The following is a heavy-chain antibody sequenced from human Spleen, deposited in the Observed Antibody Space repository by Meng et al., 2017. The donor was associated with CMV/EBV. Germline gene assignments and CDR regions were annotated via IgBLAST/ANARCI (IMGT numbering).Heavy chain of an antibody. CDR3: AKDSSGWPDYFDY. Sequence: ASEFTFSNYAMSWVRQAPGKGLEWVSAIGINPSDTYYADSVKGRFTISRDNSKNTLYLQMNSLRAEDTAVYYCAKDSSGWPDYFDYWGQGTLVTVSS. D-gene: IGHD6-19*01. J-gene: IGHJ4*02. V-gene: IGHV3-23*01. CDR1: EFTFSNYA. CDR2: IGINPSDT.